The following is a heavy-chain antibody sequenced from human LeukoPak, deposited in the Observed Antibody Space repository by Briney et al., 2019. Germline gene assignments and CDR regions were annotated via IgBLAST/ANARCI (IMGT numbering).Heavy chain of an antibody. CDR1: GFNLSSYW. V-gene: IGHV3-74*01. CDR2: INSEGNST. J-gene: IGHJ4*02. D-gene: IGHD6-13*01. Sequence: PGGAPRLSRAASGFNLSSYWVHWGPQAPRKGLVWVSRINSEGNSTSYADSLKGRFTISRDNAKNTLYLQMNSPRAEDTPVYFCERETSSSWPGKPSYWGQGTLVTVSS. CDR3: ERETSSSWPGKPSY.